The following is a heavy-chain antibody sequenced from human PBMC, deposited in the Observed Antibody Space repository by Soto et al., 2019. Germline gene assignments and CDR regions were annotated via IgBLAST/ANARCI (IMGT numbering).Heavy chain of an antibody. CDR1: GFIFSSYW. CDR3: ARVDYGAYYFDY. Sequence: EVQLVESGGGLVEPGGSLRLSCAASGFIFSSYWMHWVRQAPGKGLVWVSRINSDGSTTSYADSVKGRFTISRDNAKNPLYLQMNGMRAEDTAVYYCARVDYGAYYFDYWGQGTLVTVSS. V-gene: IGHV3-74*01. J-gene: IGHJ4*02. CDR2: INSDGSTT. D-gene: IGHD4-17*01.